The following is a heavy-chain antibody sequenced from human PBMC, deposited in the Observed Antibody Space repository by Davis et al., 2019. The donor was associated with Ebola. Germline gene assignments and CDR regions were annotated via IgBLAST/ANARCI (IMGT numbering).Heavy chain of an antibody. CDR2: IEGDGRHT. Sequence: GESLKISCAASGFNFQDFTMHWVRQIPGKGLEWVSLIEGDGRHTYYSDSVKGRFTISRDNSKNTLYMQMNSLTVEDTAVYYCAREGTGAGTQSDIDYWGQGTLVTVSS. D-gene: IGHD6-13*01. V-gene: IGHV3-43*01. CDR1: GFNFQDFT. CDR3: AREGTGAGTQSDIDY. J-gene: IGHJ4*02.